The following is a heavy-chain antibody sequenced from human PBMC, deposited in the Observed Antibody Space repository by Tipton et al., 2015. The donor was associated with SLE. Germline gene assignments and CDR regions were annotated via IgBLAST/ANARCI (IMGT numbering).Heavy chain of an antibody. D-gene: IGHD6-13*01. CDR1: GGSFSGYY. CDR2: INHSGST. V-gene: IGHV4-34*01. Sequence: TLSLTCAVYGGSFSGYYWSWIRQPPGKGLEWIGEINHSGSTNYNPSLKSRVTISVDTSKNQFSLKLSSVTAADTAVYYCARDEGIAAAGSGYWGQGTLVTVSS. J-gene: IGHJ4*02. CDR3: ARDEGIAAAGSGY.